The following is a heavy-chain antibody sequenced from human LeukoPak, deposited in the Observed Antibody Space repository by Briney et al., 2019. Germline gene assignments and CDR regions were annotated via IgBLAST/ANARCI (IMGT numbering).Heavy chain of an antibody. CDR2: INPNSGGT. Sequence: ASVKVSCKASGYTFTGYYMHWVRQAPGQGLEWMGWINPNSGGTNYAQKFQGWVTITRDTSISTAYMELSGLRSDDTAVYYCARYGSGSCDYWGQGTLVTVSS. J-gene: IGHJ4*02. D-gene: IGHD3-10*01. CDR1: GYTFTGYY. CDR3: ARYGSGSCDY. V-gene: IGHV1-2*04.